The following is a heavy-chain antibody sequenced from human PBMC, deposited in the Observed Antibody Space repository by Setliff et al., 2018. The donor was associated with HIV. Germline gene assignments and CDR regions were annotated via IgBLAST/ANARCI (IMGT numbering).Heavy chain of an antibody. CDR3: ARSDWYHGSGSHDY. V-gene: IGHV3-7*01. J-gene: IGHJ4*02. CDR2: IKQDGSEK. Sequence: PSETLSLTCAVYGGSFSDYYWSWIRQPPGKGLEWVANIKQDGSEKYYVDSVRGRFTISRDNDKNSLYLQMNSMRVEDTALYYCARSDWYHGSGSHDYWGQGTLVTVSS. CDR1: GGSFSDYY. D-gene: IGHD3-10*01.